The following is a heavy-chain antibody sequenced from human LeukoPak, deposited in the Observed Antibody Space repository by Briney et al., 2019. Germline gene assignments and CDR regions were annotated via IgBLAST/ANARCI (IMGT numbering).Heavy chain of an antibody. CDR1: GGSFSGYY. V-gene: IGHV4-34*01. J-gene: IGHJ6*03. CDR3: ARRPYDIQDYYYYYYMDV. D-gene: IGHD3-9*01. CDR2: INHSGST. Sequence: SETLSLACAVYGGSFSGYYWSWIRQPPGKGLEWIGEINHSGSTNYNPSLKSRVTISVDTSKNQFSLKLSSVTAADTAVYYCARRPYDIQDYYYYYYMDVWGKGTTVTVSS.